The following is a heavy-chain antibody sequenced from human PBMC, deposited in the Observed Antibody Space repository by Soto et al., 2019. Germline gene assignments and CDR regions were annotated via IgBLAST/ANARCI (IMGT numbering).Heavy chain of an antibody. V-gene: IGHV3-30*18. Sequence: QVQLVESGGGVVQPGRSLRLSCVASGFTFSSYGMHWVHQAPGKELEWVAIISYDGSNTYYADSVKGRFTISRDNSKNTLYLQMNSLRAEDTSVYYCAKEGGLSGSYYISSSYYLDYWGQGTLVTVSS. CDR1: GFTFSSYG. CDR3: AKEGGLSGSYYISSSYYLDY. J-gene: IGHJ4*02. D-gene: IGHD1-26*01. CDR2: ISYDGSNT.